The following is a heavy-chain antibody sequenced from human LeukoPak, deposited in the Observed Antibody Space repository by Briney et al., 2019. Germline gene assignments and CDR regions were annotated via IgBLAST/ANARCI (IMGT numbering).Heavy chain of an antibody. CDR1: GFTFRKYA. D-gene: IGHD3-10*01. V-gene: IGHV3-23*01. CDR2: INDSGSST. CDR3: TKGLYGSGSSPDF. Sequence: AGGSLRLSCAASGFTFRKYAMTLVRQAPGKGLEWVSGINDSGSSTYYADSVNGRLTISRDNAKKTVYLQMNSLRVEDTAVYYCTKGLYGSGSSPDFWGQGTLVTVSS. J-gene: IGHJ4*02.